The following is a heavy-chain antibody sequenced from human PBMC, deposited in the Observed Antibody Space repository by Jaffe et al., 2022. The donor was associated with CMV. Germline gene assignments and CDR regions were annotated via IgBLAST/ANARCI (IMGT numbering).Heavy chain of an antibody. J-gene: IGHJ6*03. D-gene: IGHD3-3*01. CDR1: GDTISSKIPA. Sequence: QVQLQQSGPGLVKPSQTLSLTCAISGDTISSKIPAWNWIRQSPSRGLEWLGRTYYRSKWDTDYAVSVKERITINPDTFKNQFSLHLNSVTPEDTAVYYCARDLEGYMDVWGNGTTVTVSS. CDR2: TYYRSKWDT. CDR3: ARDLEGYMDV. V-gene: IGHV6-1*01.